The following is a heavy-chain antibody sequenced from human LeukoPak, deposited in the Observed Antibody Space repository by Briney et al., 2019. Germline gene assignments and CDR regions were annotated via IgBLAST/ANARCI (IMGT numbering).Heavy chain of an antibody. V-gene: IGHV4-59*11. Sequence: PSETLSLTCTVSGGSISSHYWNWIRQPPGKGLEWVGYIYYSGSTNYNPSLKSRVTISVATSKNQFSLKLSSVTAADTAVYYWARVESSAPSHYFDYWGQGTLVTVSS. D-gene: IGHD6-25*01. CDR3: ARVESSAPSHYFDY. J-gene: IGHJ4*02. CDR2: IYYSGST. CDR1: GGSISSHY.